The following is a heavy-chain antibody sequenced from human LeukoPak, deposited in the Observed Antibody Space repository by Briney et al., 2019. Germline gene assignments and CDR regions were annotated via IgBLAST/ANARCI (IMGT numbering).Heavy chain of an antibody. Sequence: GASVKVSCKASGYTFTSYDTNWVRQATGQGLEWMGWMNPNSGNTGYARKFQGRVSMTRNTSISTAYMELRSLRSEDTAVYYCAKLERSFYYGSGSSLYWGQGTLVTVSS. J-gene: IGHJ4*02. CDR3: AKLERSFYYGSGSSLY. CDR2: MNPNSGNT. V-gene: IGHV1-8*01. CDR1: GYTFTSYD. D-gene: IGHD3-10*01.